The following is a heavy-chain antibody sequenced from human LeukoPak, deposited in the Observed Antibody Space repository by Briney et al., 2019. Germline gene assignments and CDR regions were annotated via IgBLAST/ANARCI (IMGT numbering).Heavy chain of an antibody. CDR3: AFSSGSWDWFAP. D-gene: IGHD6-13*01. V-gene: IGHV3-21*01. CDR1: GFTFSSYS. J-gene: IGHJ5*02. Sequence: GGSLRLSCAASGFTFSSYSMNWVRQAPGKGLEWVSSISSSGSYIYYADLLKGRFIISRDNAKNSLYLQMNSLRAEDTAVYYCAFSSGSWDWFAPWRQGTLVTVSS. CDR2: ISSSGSYI.